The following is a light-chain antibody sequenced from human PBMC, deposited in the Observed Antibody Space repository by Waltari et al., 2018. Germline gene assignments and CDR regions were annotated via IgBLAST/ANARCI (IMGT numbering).Light chain of an antibody. Sequence: QSVVTQPPSMSGDPGQRVTIPCTGTSSNIRPYYVYWYQQIRGSAPKLLIYENHKRPSGVSDRFSGSKSGSSASLTITGLQPGDEADYYCGVWDIDLPADVFGSGTTLTVL. CDR1: SSNIRPYY. CDR3: GVWDIDLPADV. CDR2: ENH. V-gene: IGLV1-51*02. J-gene: IGLJ6*01.